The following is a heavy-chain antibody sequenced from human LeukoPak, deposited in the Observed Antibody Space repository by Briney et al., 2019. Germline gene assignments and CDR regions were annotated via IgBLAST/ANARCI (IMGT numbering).Heavy chain of an antibody. CDR3: AREEVKAFDN. V-gene: IGHV3-7*03. CDR1: GLRFSGYL. CDR2: KKGDESET. J-gene: IGHJ4*02. Sequence: GGALPLSCAASGLRFSGYLMTWVRPAAGRGGDGVANKKGDESETSYVTSVSGRFTNYSDNAKNALYLHMNDQKGEDTAVYYCAREEVKAFDNWGQGTLVTVSS.